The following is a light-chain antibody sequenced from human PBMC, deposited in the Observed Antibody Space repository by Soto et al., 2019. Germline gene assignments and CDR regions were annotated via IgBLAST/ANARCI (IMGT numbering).Light chain of an antibody. CDR2: GAS. J-gene: IGKJ2*01. CDR3: QHYNNWPPDYS. CDR1: QSIRSY. V-gene: IGKV3-15*01. Sequence: VMTQSPAPLSASPGETATLSCRASQSIRSYLAWYQQKPGQAPRLLIYGASMRATGVPTRFSGSGSGTEFTLTISSLQSEDFAVYYCQHYNNWPPDYSFGQGTKVESK.